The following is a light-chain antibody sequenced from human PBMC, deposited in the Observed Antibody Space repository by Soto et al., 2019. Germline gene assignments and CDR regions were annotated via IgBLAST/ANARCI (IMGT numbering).Light chain of an antibody. J-gene: IGKJ4*01. CDR2: GAS. V-gene: IGKV3-20*01. CDR3: QQYGSSPLT. Sequence: EMVLTQSPGTRSLSPGERATLSCRASQSVSSSYLAWYQQKPGQAPRLLIYGASSRATGIPDRFSGSGSGTDFTLTISRLEPEDFAVYYCQQYGSSPLTFGGGTKVDIK. CDR1: QSVSSSY.